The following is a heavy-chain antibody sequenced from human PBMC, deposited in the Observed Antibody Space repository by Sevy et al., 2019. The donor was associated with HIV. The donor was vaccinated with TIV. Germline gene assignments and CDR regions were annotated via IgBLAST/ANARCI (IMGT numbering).Heavy chain of an antibody. D-gene: IGHD2-2*01. J-gene: IGHJ4*02. CDR2: IYPGDSDT. CDR1: GYTFTNYW. Sequence: GESLKISCKGSGYTFTNYWIGWVRQMPGKGLEWMGIIYPGDSDTRYSPSFQGQVTISADESISTAYLQWSSLEASDTAMYYCARYPIVVVPAAEYYFDYWGQGTLVTVSS. V-gene: IGHV5-51*01. CDR3: ARYPIVVVPAAEYYFDY.